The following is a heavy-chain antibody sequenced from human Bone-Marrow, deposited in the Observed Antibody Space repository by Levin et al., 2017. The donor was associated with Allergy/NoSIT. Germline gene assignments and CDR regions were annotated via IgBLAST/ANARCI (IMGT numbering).Heavy chain of an antibody. CDR3: VRRGPVLQARAGARHFFDY. J-gene: IGHJ4*02. Sequence: GGSLRLSCSASGFIFRSYAMHWVRQAPGKGLEYISGVSTDGVTTYYADSVKGRVTISRDDSNNTLFLQLGSLRTEDTAVYYCVRRGPVLQARAGARHFFDYWGQGTLVTVS. CDR1: GFIFRSYA. D-gene: IGHD6-19*01. V-gene: IGHV3-64D*06. CDR2: VSTDGVTT.